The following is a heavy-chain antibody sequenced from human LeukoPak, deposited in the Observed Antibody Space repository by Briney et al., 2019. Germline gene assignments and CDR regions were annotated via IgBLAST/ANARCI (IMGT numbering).Heavy chain of an antibody. CDR2: IIPIFGTA. D-gene: IGHD1-14*01. Sequence: ASVKVSCKASGGTFISYAISWVRQAPGQGLEWMGGIIPIFGTANYAQKFQGRVTITADESTSTAYMELSSLRSEDTAVYYCARTPNQKTYYYFDYWGQGTLVTVSS. J-gene: IGHJ4*02. V-gene: IGHV1-69*01. CDR1: GGTFISYA. CDR3: ARTPNQKTYYYFDY.